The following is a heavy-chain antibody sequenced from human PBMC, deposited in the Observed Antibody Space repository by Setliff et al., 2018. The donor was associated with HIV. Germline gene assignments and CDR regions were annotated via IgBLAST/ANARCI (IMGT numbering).Heavy chain of an antibody. J-gene: IGHJ3*02. CDR3: VRGGDRMQLWSRYPFDI. Sequence: GSLRLSCAASGFTFSTYTMNWVRQAPGKGLEWVSYISSDSSTIYYADSVKGRFTISRDNAENSLYLQMNSLRAEDTAVYYCVRGGDRMQLWSRYPFDIWGQGTMVTVSS. CDR1: GFTFSTYT. V-gene: IGHV3-48*01. CDR2: ISSDSSTI. D-gene: IGHD1-1*01.